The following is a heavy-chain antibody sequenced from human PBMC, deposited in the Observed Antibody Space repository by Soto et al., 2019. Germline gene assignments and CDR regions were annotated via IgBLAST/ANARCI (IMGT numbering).Heavy chain of an antibody. CDR2: IYYSGST. CDR1: GGSISSGGYY. CDR3: ARDHYYGSGSYYYYGMDV. Sequence: SETLSLTCTVSGGSISSGGYYWSWIRQHPGKGLEWIGYIYYSGSTYYNPSLKSRVTISVDTCKNQFSLKLSSVTAADTAVYYCARDHYYGSGSYYYYGMDVWGQGTTVTVSS. J-gene: IGHJ6*02. V-gene: IGHV4-31*03. D-gene: IGHD3-10*01.